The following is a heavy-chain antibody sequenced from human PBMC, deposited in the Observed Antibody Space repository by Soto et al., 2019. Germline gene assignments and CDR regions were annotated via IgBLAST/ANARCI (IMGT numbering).Heavy chain of an antibody. D-gene: IGHD2-2*01. Sequence: SETLSHSCTVSGGSMRNVYWSWVRQPPGKGLEWLGFIFHSGNAKYNPSLQSRVTMSIDTSKNQLSLSLESATAADTALYFCARAHAPTLPFDFWGQGTLVTVS. CDR3: ARAHAPTLPFDF. CDR1: GGSMRNVY. J-gene: IGHJ4*02. V-gene: IGHV4-59*01. CDR2: IFHSGNA.